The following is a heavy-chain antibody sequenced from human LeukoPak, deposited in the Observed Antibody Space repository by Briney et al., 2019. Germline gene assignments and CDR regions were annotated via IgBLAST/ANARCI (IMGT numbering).Heavy chain of an antibody. CDR1: GYSISSGYY. J-gene: IGHJ5*02. CDR2: IYHSGST. Sequence: TSETLSLTCTVSGYSISSGYYWGWIRQPPGKGLEWIGSIYHSGSTYYNPSLKSRVTISVDTSKNQFSLKLSSVTAADTAVYYCARVFDYYGSGSPLGWFDPWGQGTLVTVSS. V-gene: IGHV4-38-2*02. CDR3: ARVFDYYGSGSPLGWFDP. D-gene: IGHD3-10*01.